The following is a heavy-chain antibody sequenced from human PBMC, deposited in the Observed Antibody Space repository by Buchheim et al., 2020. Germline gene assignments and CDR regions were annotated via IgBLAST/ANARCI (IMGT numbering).Heavy chain of an antibody. CDR2: IDPSGGSA. D-gene: IGHD3-10*01. CDR3: AKDDVIWFDP. CDR1: GFPFSNYD. Sequence: EVQLLESGGGLLQPGESPRLSCAASGFPFSNYDMSWVRQAPGKGLEWVSTIDPSGGSASYADSVKGRFTISRDNSKNTLYLQMNSLRAEDTAVYYCAKDDVIWFDPWGQGTL. J-gene: IGHJ5*02. V-gene: IGHV3-23*01.